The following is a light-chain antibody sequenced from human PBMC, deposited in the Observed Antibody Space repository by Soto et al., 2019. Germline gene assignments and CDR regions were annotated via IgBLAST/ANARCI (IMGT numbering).Light chain of an antibody. Sequence: AIRMTQSPSSLSASTGDRVTITCRASQGISSYLAWYQQKPGKAPKLLIYAASTLQSGVPSRFSGSGSGTDLTLTISSLQPEDFATYFCQQSYNIPRATFGQGTKVDIK. CDR2: AAS. J-gene: IGKJ1*01. CDR1: QGISSY. V-gene: IGKV1-8*01. CDR3: QQSYNIPRAT.